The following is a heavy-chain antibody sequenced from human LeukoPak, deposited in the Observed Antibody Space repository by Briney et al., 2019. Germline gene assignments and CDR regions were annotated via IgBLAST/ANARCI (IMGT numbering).Heavy chain of an antibody. V-gene: IGHV4-59*01. CDR3: ARAKGYFDWLAQAGMKYYFDY. CDR1: GGSISSYY. Sequence: PSETLSLTCTVSGGSISSYYWSWIRQPPGKGLEWIGYIYYSGSTNYNPSLKSRVTISVDTSKNQFSLKLSSVTAADTAVYYCARAKGYFDWLAQAGMKYYFDYWGQGTLVTVSS. D-gene: IGHD3-9*01. J-gene: IGHJ4*02. CDR2: IYYSGST.